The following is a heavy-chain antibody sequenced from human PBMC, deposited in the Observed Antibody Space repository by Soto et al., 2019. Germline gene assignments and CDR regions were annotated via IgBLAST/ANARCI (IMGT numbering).Heavy chain of an antibody. Sequence: GGSLRLSCGASGFTFSDYAMSWVRQAPGKGLEWVSGISESGGSTYYADSVKGRFTMSRDTSKNTLYLQMNSLRAEDTAVYYCAKDQNYDRIPEAYWGQGTLVTVSS. CDR2: ISESGGST. CDR1: GFTFSDYA. CDR3: AKDQNYDRIPEAY. J-gene: IGHJ4*02. D-gene: IGHD3-22*01. V-gene: IGHV3-23*01.